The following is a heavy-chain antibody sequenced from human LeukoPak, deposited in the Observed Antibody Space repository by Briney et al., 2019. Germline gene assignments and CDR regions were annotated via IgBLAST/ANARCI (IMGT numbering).Heavy chain of an antibody. D-gene: IGHD1-26*01. V-gene: IGHV3-48*03. CDR1: GFTFRSYE. CDR3: ARESGGSINWFDP. J-gene: IGHJ5*02. Sequence: GGSLRLSCAASGFTFRSYEMNWVRQAPGKGLEWVAYIGGSGSTIYYGDSVKGRFTISRDNAKNSLYLQMNSLRAEDTAVYYCARESGGSINWFDPWGQGTLVTVSS. CDR2: IGGSGSTI.